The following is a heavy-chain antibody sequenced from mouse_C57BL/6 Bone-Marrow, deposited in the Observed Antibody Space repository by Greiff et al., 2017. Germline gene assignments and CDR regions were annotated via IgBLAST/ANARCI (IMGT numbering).Heavy chain of an antibody. V-gene: IGHV2-2*01. J-gene: IGHJ1*03. D-gene: IGHD1-1*01. CDR2: IWSGGST. CDR1: GFSLTSYG. CDR3: ARNGLNGSSYDWYFDV. Sequence: QVHVKQSGPGLVQPSQSLSITCTVSGFSLTSYGVHWVRQSPGKGPEWLGVIWSGGSTDYNAAFISRLSISKDNSKSQVFFKMNSLQADDTAIYYCARNGLNGSSYDWYFDVWGTGTTGTVSS.